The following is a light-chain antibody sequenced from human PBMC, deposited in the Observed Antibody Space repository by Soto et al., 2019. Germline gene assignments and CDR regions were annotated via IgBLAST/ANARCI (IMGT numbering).Light chain of an antibody. CDR3: QHYDYSTAT. J-gene: IGKJ1*01. Sequence: EIVLTQSPGTLSLSPGERATLSCRASQSVSSNLVAWYQQKPGQAPRLFIYGASSRATGIPDRFSGSGSGTDFTLTISRLVPEDFAVYYCQHYDYSTATFGQGTKVEIK. V-gene: IGKV3-20*01. CDR1: QSVSSNL. CDR2: GAS.